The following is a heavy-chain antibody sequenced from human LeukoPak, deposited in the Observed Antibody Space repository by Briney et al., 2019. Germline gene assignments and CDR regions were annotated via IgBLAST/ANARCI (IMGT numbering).Heavy chain of an antibody. CDR2: ISKTSTNV. D-gene: IGHD4-17*01. V-gene: IGHV3-21*06. Sequence: GGSLRLSCAASGFTFRTYNMNWVRQAPGKGLEWVSFISKTSTNVYYGDSVRGRFTISRDNAKNSIHLQMTSLRADDTAVYYRVRGDGDLFDFWGQGILVSVSS. CDR3: VRGDGDLFDF. CDR1: GFTFRTYN. J-gene: IGHJ4*02.